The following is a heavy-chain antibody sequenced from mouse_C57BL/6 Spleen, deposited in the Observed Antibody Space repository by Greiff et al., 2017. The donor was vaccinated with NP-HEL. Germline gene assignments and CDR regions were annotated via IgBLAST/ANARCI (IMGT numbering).Heavy chain of an antibody. CDR3: ARSTMVTTSIPLYAMDY. CDR1: GYAFTNYL. Sequence: VQLQQSGAELVRPGPSVKVSCKASGYAFTNYLIEWVKQRPGQGLEWIGVINPGSGGTNYNEKFKGKATLTADKSSSTAYMRLSSLTSADSAVDFCARSTMVTTSIPLYAMDYWGQGTSVTVSS. J-gene: IGHJ4*01. V-gene: IGHV1-54*01. CDR2: INPGSGGT. D-gene: IGHD2-2*01.